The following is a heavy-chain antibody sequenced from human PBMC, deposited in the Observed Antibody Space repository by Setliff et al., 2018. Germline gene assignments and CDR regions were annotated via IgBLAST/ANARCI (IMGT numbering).Heavy chain of an antibody. CDR3: TVYNTGSSKDHY. V-gene: IGHV4-38-2*02. Sequence: SETLSLTCTVSGDSISSTYHWGWIRQSPGKGLEWIGTIYHSGNTYYNPSLNSRLTISVDTSKNQFSLRLTSVTAADTAIYYCTVYNTGSSKDHYWGQGTPVTVSS. CDR2: IYHSGNT. CDR1: GDSISSTYH. J-gene: IGHJ4*02. D-gene: IGHD2-8*02.